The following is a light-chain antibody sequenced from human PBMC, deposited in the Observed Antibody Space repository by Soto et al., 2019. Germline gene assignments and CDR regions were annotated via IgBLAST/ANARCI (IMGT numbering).Light chain of an antibody. CDR2: KAS. J-gene: IGKJ1*01. CDR1: QSTSTW. V-gene: IGKV1-5*03. CDR3: QQYGSYRT. Sequence: DIQMTQSPSTLSASVADRVTITCQASQSTSTWLAWYQHKPGKAPNLLIYKASSLDSGVPSRFSGSGSGTEFTITISSLQPDDVATYSCQQYGSYRTFGQGTKVELK.